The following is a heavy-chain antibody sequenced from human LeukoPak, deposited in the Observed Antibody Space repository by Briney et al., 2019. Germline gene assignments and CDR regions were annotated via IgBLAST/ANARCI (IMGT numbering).Heavy chain of an antibody. CDR2: ISSSSSYI. CDR3: AKLHPTAPFDY. J-gene: IGHJ4*02. CDR1: GFTFSSYS. D-gene: IGHD5-18*01. V-gene: IGHV3-21*01. Sequence: GGSLRLSCAASGFTFSSYSMNWVRQAPGKGLEWVSSISSSSSYIYYADSVKGRFTISRDNAKNSLNLQMNSLRAEDTAVYYCAKLHPTAPFDYWGQGTLVTVSS.